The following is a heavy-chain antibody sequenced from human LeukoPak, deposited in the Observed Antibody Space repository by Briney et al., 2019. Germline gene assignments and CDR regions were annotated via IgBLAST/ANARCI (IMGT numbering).Heavy chain of an antibody. CDR1: GFTFSSYG. J-gene: IGHJ4*02. D-gene: IGHD6-13*01. V-gene: IGHV3-33*06. CDR3: AKDLAAAGIFDY. Sequence: GGSLRLSCAASGFTFSSYGMHWVRQAPGKGLEWVAVIWYGGSNKYYADSVKGRFTISRDSSKNTLYLQMNSLRAEDTAVYYCAKDLAAAGIFDYWGQGTLVTVSS. CDR2: IWYGGSNK.